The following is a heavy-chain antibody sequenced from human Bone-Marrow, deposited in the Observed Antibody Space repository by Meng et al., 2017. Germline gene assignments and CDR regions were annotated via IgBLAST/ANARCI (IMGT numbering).Heavy chain of an antibody. J-gene: IGHJ2*01. D-gene: IGHD5-12*01. CDR1: GVSIISSSSY. CDR3: ARIEWLAWYFDL. Sequence: RHLHRLCPGLVKPSETRAPTCLCSGVSIISSSSYWGWNRQPPGKGLEWIGSIYYSGSTYYNPSLKSRVTISVDTSKNQFSLKLSSVTAADTAVYYCARIEWLAWYFDLWGRGTLVTVSS. CDR2: IYYSGST. V-gene: IGHV4-39*07.